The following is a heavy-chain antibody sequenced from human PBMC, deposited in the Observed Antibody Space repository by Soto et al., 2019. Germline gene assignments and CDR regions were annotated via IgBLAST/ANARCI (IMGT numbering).Heavy chain of an antibody. V-gene: IGHV4-59*08. CDR3: ARHRYSYGVYYFDY. CDR1: GGSISNYY. D-gene: IGHD5-18*01. J-gene: IGHJ4*02. CDR2: IYYSGST. Sequence: NPSETLSLTCTASGGSISNYYWSWIRQPPGKGLEWIGYIYYSGSTNYNPSLTSRVTISVDTSKNQFSLKLSSVTAADTAVYYCARHRYSYGVYYFDYWGQGTLVTVSS.